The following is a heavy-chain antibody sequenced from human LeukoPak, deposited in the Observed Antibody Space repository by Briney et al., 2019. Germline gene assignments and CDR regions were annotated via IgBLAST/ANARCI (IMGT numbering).Heavy chain of an antibody. CDR1: GGSISSGGYY. CDR3: ARGYCSSTSCPGPTFDY. Sequence: SETLSLTCTVSGGSISSGGYYWSWIRQPPGKGLEWIGYIYHSGSTYYNPSLKSRVTISVDRSKNQFSLKLSSVTAADTAVYYCARGYCSSTSCPGPTFDYWGQGTLVTVSS. J-gene: IGHJ4*02. CDR2: IYHSGST. V-gene: IGHV4-30-2*01. D-gene: IGHD2-2*01.